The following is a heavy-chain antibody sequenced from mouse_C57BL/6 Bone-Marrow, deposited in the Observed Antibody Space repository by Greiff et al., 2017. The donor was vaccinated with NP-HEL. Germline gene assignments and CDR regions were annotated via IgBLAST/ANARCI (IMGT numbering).Heavy chain of an antibody. CDR2: ISSGGSYT. Sequence: EVQRVESGGDLVKPGGSLKLSCAASGFTFSSYGMSWVRQTPDKRLEWVATISSGGSYTYYPDSVKGRFTISRDNAKNTLYLQMSSLKSEDTAMYYCARQKAAQATLYFDYWGQGTTLTVSS. CDR3: ARQKAAQATLYFDY. D-gene: IGHD3-2*02. J-gene: IGHJ2*01. V-gene: IGHV5-6*01. CDR1: GFTFSSYG.